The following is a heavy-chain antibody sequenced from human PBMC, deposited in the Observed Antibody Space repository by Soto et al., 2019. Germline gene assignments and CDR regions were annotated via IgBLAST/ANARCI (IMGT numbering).Heavy chain of an antibody. D-gene: IGHD6-13*01. Sequence: GGSLRLSCAASGFTVSSNYMSWVRQAPGEGLEWVSVIYSGGSTYYADSVKGRFTISRHNSKNTLYLQMNSLRAEDTTVYYCARVAGYSSSWYAFDIWGQGTMVTVSS. V-gene: IGHV3-53*04. CDR3: ARVAGYSSSWYAFDI. CDR1: GFTVSSNY. CDR2: IYSGGST. J-gene: IGHJ3*02.